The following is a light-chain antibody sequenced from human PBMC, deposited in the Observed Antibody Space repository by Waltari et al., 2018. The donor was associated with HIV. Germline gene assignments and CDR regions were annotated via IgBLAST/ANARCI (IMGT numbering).Light chain of an antibody. CDR3: QAWDSSTVV. Sequence: SYALTQPPSVSVSPGQTASITCAGDKVGDKYACWYQQRPGQPPVLVIYQDSKRPSGIPERFSGSNSGNTATLTISGTQAMDEADYYCQAWDSSTVVFGGGTKLTVL. CDR2: QDS. CDR1: KVGDKY. V-gene: IGLV3-1*01. J-gene: IGLJ2*01.